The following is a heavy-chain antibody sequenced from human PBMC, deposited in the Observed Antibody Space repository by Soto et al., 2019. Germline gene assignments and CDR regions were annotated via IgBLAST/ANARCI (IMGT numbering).Heavy chain of an antibody. V-gene: IGHV2-5*02. CDR1: GFSLTTSGVG. D-gene: IGHD3-3*01. Sequence: QITLNESGPTVVKPTETLTLTCTFSGFSLTTSGVGVGWVRQSPGKAPEWLGFIYWDDDKRYSTSLKSRLTITKATSKNQVVLTMANVDPADTATYYCAHRVLRAVFGLVTTTAIYFDFWGQGTPVVVSS. J-gene: IGHJ4*02. CDR2: IYWDDDK. CDR3: AHRVLRAVFGLVTTTAIYFDF.